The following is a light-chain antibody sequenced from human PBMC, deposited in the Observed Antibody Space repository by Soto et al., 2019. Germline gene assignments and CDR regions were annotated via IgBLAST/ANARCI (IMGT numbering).Light chain of an antibody. J-gene: IGKJ1*01. Sequence: IQITQSPSTLSASVGDRVTITCRASQSVGYWLAWYQQKPGKAPQFLIYDASNLHDGVPSRFSGSGSGTEFTLTISGLQPDDFASYYCQQYYSSWTFDQGTKVDIK. CDR3: QQYYSSWT. CDR1: QSVGYW. V-gene: IGKV1-5*01. CDR2: DAS.